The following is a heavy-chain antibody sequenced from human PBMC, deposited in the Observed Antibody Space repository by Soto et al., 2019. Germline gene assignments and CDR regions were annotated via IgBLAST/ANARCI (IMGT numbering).Heavy chain of an antibody. Sequence: PGESLKISCKGSGYSFTSYWISWVRQMPGKGLEWTGRIDPSDSYTNYSPSFQGHVTISADKSISTAYLQWSSLKASDTAMYYCARHGGGAAAGPGSMDWFDPWGQGTLVTVSS. D-gene: IGHD6-13*01. CDR1: GYSFTSYW. CDR3: ARHGGGAAAGPGSMDWFDP. J-gene: IGHJ5*02. CDR2: IDPSDSYT. V-gene: IGHV5-10-1*01.